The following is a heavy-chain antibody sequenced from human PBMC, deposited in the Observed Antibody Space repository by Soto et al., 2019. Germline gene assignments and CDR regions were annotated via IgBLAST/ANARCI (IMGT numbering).Heavy chain of an antibody. Sequence: GGSLRLSCAASGFTFSTFSMNWVRQAPGKGLEWLSFIGGSGGSISYADSVKGRFTISRDNGKNTLYLQMSSLRDEDTAVYYCARDLAWAFDSWGQGALVTVSS. CDR3: ARDLAWAFDS. J-gene: IGHJ4*02. D-gene: IGHD1-26*01. CDR1: GFTFSTFS. CDR2: IGGSGGSI. V-gene: IGHV3-48*02.